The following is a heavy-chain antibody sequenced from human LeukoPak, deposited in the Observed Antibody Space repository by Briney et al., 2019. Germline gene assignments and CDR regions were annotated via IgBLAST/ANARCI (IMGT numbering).Heavy chain of an antibody. V-gene: IGHV1-46*01. D-gene: IGHD2-2*01. CDR1: GYVFTSYY. CDR3: ASDGAYQPPRY. J-gene: IGHJ4*02. Sequence: ASVKVSCTASGYVFTSYYIHWMRQAPGQGLEWMGKINPSGGRTNYAQKFQDRVTLTSDTSTSTAYMDLSSLRFEDTAVYYCASDGAYQPPRYWGQGTLVTVSS. CDR2: INPSGGRT.